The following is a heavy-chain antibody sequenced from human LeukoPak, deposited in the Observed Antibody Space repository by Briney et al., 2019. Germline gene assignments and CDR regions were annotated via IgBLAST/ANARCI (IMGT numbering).Heavy chain of an antibody. CDR2: IYPRDGST. V-gene: IGHV1-46*01. Sequence: ASVKVSCKASGYTFTSNYIHWVRQAPGQGLEWMGMIYPRDGSTSYAQKFQGRVTVTRDTSTSTVHMELSGLRSEDTAVYYCARGRFLTVGDYWGQGTLVTVSS. CDR1: GYTFTSNY. D-gene: IGHD2-21*02. J-gene: IGHJ4*02. CDR3: ARGRFLTVGDY.